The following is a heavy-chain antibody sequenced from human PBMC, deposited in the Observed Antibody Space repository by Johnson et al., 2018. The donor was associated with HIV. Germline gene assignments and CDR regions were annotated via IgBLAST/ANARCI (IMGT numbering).Heavy chain of an antibody. V-gene: IGHV3-53*01. CDR3: AKDLFTEREDDVFDF. Sequence: VQLVESGGGLIQPGGSLRLSCAASGLTVSSSYMSWVRQAPGKGLEWVSVIYSGGSTYYADSVKGRFSISRDNSKNTLYLQMNSLRAEDTAVYYCAKDLFTEREDDVFDFWGQGKMVTVSS. CDR2: IYSGGST. CDR1: GLTVSSSY. D-gene: IGHD1-26*01. J-gene: IGHJ3*01.